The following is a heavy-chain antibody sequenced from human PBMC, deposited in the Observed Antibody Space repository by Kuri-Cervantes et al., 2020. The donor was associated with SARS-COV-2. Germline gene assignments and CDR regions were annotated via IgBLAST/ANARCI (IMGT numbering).Heavy chain of an antibody. CDR1: GGSISSSSYY. D-gene: IGHD2-15*01. Sequence: ESLKISCTVSGGSISSSSYYWGWIRQPPGKGLEWIGSIYYSGSTYYNPSLKSRVTISVETSKNQFSLKLSSVTAADTAVYYGARHPPEDYSLYYFDYWGQGTLVTVSS. V-gene: IGHV4-39*01. J-gene: IGHJ4*02. CDR3: ARHPPEDYSLYYFDY. CDR2: IYYSGST.